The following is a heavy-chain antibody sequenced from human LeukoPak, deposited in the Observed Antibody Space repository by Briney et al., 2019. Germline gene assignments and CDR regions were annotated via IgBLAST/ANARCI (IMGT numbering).Heavy chain of an antibody. Sequence: GGSLRLSCAASGFTFNSYSMNWVRQAPGKGLEWVSSISGSNSYIYYADSMKGRFTISRDNAKNSLYLQMNSLRAEDTAVYYCAKEVERYGYYYYYYYMDVWGKGTTVTISS. J-gene: IGHJ6*03. CDR3: AKEVERYGYYYYYYYMDV. CDR1: GFTFNSYS. D-gene: IGHD4-17*01. V-gene: IGHV3-21*04. CDR2: ISGSNSYI.